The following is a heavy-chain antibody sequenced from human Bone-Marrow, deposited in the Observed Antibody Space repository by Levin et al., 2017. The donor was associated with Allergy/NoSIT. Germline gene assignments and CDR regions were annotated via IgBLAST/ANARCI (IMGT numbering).Heavy chain of an antibody. J-gene: IGHJ4*02. CDR2: IRDKDEGERR. Sequence: RAGGSLRLSCVASGFTFRNAWMSWVRQVPGKGLEWVGRIRDKDEGERRDYAAPVKGRFNISRDDSKKTLYLQMNSLKTEDTGVYYCVTDWGPIEDEVLGGYWGQGTLVTVSS. CDR3: VTDWGPIEDEVLGGY. D-gene: IGHD3-16*01. CDR1: GFTFRNAW. V-gene: IGHV3-15*05.